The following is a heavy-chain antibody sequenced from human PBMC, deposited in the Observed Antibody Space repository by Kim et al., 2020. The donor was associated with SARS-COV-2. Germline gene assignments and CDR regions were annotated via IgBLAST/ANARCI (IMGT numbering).Heavy chain of an antibody. CDR2: INAGNGNT. V-gene: IGHV1-3*01. Sequence: ASVKVSCQASGYTFTSYAMHWVRQAPGQRLEWMGWINAGNGNTKYSQKFQGRVTITRDTSASTAYMELSSLRSEDTAVYYCARGGDIAAAGDFDYWGQGTLVTVSS. J-gene: IGHJ4*02. CDR3: ARGGDIAAAGDFDY. D-gene: IGHD6-13*01. CDR1: GYTFTSYA.